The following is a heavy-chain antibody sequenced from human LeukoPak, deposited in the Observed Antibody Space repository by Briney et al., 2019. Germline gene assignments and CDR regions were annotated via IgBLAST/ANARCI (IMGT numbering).Heavy chain of an antibody. CDR3: TTDFPGYDSN. V-gene: IGHV3-30*02. J-gene: IGHJ4*02. CDR2: IRYDGSNK. Sequence: GGSLRLSCAASGFTFSNAWMSWVRQAPGKGLEWVAFIRYDGSNKYYADSVKGRFTISRDNSKNTLYLQMNSLKTEDTAVYYCTTDFPGYDSNWGQGTLVTVSS. CDR1: GFTFSNAW. D-gene: IGHD3-22*01.